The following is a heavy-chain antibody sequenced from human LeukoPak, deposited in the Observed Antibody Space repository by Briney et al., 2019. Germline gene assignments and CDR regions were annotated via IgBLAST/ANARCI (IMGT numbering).Heavy chain of an antibody. CDR3: ARASKWEHGDAFDI. V-gene: IGHV3-53*01. CDR1: GFTFSRYW. CDR2: IYSGGST. D-gene: IGHD1/OR15-1a*01. Sequence: GGSLRLSCAASGFTFSRYWMHWVRQAPGKGLEWVSVIYSGGSTYYADSVKGRFTISRDNSKNTLYLQMNSLRAEDTAVYYCARASKWEHGDAFDIWGQGTMVTVSS. J-gene: IGHJ3*02.